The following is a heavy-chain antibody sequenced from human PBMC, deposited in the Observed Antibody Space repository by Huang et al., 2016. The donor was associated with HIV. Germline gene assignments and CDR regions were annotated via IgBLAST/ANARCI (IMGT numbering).Heavy chain of an antibody. D-gene: IGHD3-9*01. CDR1: GGSFRNYF. J-gene: IGHJ4*02. V-gene: IGHV4-34*01. CDR2: INHSGRT. CDR3: ARVEINTLTGYFSSFDN. Sequence: QVHLQQWGAGLLKPSEALSLTCAVYGGSFRNYFWSWIRQPPGKGLEWIGEINHSGRTSYSLSVKSRVTISVDTSKNQFSLKLSSVTAADTAVYYCARVEINTLTGYFSSFDNWGQGTLVTVSS.